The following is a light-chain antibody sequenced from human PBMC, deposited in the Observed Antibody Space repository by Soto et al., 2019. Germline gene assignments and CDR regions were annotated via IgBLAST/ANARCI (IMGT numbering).Light chain of an antibody. J-gene: IGLJ1*01. CDR3: SSYTDRKNLV. V-gene: IGLV2-8*01. CDR1: SSDIGGYNS. Sequence: QSALAQSPSASGSPGQSVTISCTGTSSDIGGYNSVSWYQQHPGNAPKVMIYDVTKRPSGVLDRFSGSKSGNTASLTVSALQAEDEADYYCSSYTDRKNLVFGTGSKVTGL. CDR2: DVT.